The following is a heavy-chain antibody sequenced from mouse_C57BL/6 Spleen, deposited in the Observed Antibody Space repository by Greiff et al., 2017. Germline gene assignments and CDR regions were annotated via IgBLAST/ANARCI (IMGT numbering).Heavy chain of an antibody. J-gene: IGHJ4*01. D-gene: IGHD2-4*01. CDR2: IGPGSGST. CDR1: GYTFTDYY. Sequence: QVQLQQSGAELVKPGASVKISCKASGYTFTDYYINWVKQRPGQGLEWIGKIGPGSGSTYYNEKFKGKATLTADKSSSTAYMQLRSLTSEDSAVYFCARGYYDDDDGYYYAMDYWGQGTSVTVSS. V-gene: IGHV1-77*01. CDR3: ARGYYDDDDGYYYAMDY.